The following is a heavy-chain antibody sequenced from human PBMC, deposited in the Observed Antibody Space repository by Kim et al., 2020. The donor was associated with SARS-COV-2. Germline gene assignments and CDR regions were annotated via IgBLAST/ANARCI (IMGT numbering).Heavy chain of an antibody. V-gene: IGHV3-13*01. J-gene: IGHJ3*02. CDR3: ARGLYSSSWYDAFDI. Sequence: GSVKGRFTISRENAKNSLYLQMNSLRAGDTAVYYCARGLYSSSWYDAFDIWGQGTMVTVSS. D-gene: IGHD6-13*01.